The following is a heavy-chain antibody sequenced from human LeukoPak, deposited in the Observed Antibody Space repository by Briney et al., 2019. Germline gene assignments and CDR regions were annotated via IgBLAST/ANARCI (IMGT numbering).Heavy chain of an antibody. J-gene: IGHJ4*02. CDR1: GGSISSNSYY. CDR2: IYYSGST. CDR3: ARDYYDSSGYYPYYFDY. D-gene: IGHD3-22*01. V-gene: IGHV4-39*07. Sequence: SETLSPTCTVSGGSISSNSYYWGWIRQPPGKGLEWIGSIYYSGSTYYNPSLKSRVTISVDTSKNQFSLKLSSVTAADTAVYYCARDYYDSSGYYPYYFDYWGQGTLVTVSS.